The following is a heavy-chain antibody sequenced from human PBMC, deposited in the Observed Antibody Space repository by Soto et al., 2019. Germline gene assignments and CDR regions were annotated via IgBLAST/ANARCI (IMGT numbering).Heavy chain of an antibody. D-gene: IGHD5-12*01. CDR3: ARHSGYDYVFDY. CDR2: INPNNGDT. J-gene: IGHJ4*02. V-gene: IGHV1-2*02. CDR1: GYTFTGYY. Sequence: ASVKVSCKASGYTFTGYYIHWVRQAPGQGLEWMGWINPNNGDTNYAQKFQGRVTMTRDTSTSTAYMELSSLRFDDTAVYYCARHSGYDYVFDYWGQGTLVTVTS.